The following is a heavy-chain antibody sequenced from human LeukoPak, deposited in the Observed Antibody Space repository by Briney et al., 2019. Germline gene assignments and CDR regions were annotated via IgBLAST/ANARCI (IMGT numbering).Heavy chain of an antibody. J-gene: IGHJ4*02. Sequence: SETLSLTCTVSDYYISSGHYWGWIRQPPGKGLEWIGNIHHAGATYYNPSLKSRVTISVDTSKNQFSLKLSSVTAADTAVYYCARRTYYGDSMAFDYWGQGTLVTVSS. CDR1: DYYISSGHY. CDR2: IHHAGAT. V-gene: IGHV4-38-2*02. CDR3: ARRTYYGDSMAFDY. D-gene: IGHD4-17*01.